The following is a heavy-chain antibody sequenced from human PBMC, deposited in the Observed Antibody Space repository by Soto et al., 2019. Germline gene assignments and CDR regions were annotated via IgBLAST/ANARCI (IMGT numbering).Heavy chain of an antibody. CDR2: INPSGGST. Sequence: ASVKVSCKASGYTFTGYYMHWVRQAPGQGLEWMGIINPSGGSTSYAQKFQGRVTMTRDTSTSTVYMELSSLRSEDTAVYYCARDHFGEAPTTHNWFDPWGQGTLVTVSS. CDR1: GYTFTGYY. V-gene: IGHV1-46*03. CDR3: ARDHFGEAPTTHNWFDP. D-gene: IGHD3-10*01. J-gene: IGHJ5*02.